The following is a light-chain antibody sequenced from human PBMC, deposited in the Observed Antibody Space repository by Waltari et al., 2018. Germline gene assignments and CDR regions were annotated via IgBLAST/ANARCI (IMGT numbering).Light chain of an antibody. CDR2: EVS. CDR1: SSDIGGYNY. J-gene: IGLJ1*01. V-gene: IGLV2-14*01. Sequence: QSALTQPASVSGSPGQSITISCTGTSSDIGGYNYVSWYQQHPGKAPKLMIYEVSKRPSGVSNRFSGSKSGNTASLTISGLQAEDEGDYYCSSYTGSSTYVFGSGTKVTVL. CDR3: SSYTGSSTYV.